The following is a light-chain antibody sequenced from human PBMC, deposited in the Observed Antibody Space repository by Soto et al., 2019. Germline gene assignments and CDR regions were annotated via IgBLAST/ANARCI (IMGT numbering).Light chain of an antibody. J-gene: IGKJ4*01. CDR3: QQYYYLPLT. CDR1: QDITNY. V-gene: IGKV1-33*01. CDR2: DAS. Sequence: DIQMTQSPSSLSASVGDRITITCQASQDITNYLNWDQQKPGKAPQLLIYDASNLETGVPSRFSGSGSGTDFTFTISSLQPEDIATYYCQQYYYLPLTFGGGTKVEIE.